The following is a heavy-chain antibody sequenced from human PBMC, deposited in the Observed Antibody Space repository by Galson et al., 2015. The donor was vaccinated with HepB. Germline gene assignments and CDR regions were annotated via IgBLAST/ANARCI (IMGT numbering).Heavy chain of an antibody. CDR1: GFTFSSYA. V-gene: IGHV3-30-3*01. CDR3: ARGFDYFYYYMDV. J-gene: IGHJ6*03. CDR2: ISYDGNKE. Sequence: SLRLSCAVSGFTFSSYAMHWVRQAPGKGLEWLAVISYDGNKEYYADSVKGRSTISRDNSKDTLYVRMNSLRTEDTAVYYCARGFDYFYYYMDVWGKGTTVTVSS.